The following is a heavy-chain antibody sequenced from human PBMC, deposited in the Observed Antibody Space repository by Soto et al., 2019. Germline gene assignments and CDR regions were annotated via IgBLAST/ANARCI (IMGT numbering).Heavy chain of an antibody. V-gene: IGHV4-59*01. CDR1: GGSISSYY. J-gene: IGHJ6*02. D-gene: IGHD5-18*01. Sequence: SETLSLTCTVSGGSISSYYWSWIRQPPGQGLEWVGYIYNSGSTNYNPSLKSRVTISADTSTNQFSLKLRSVSAADTAVYYCARTVDTTTDYYYYGMDVWGQGTTVTVSS. CDR2: IYNSGST. CDR3: ARTVDTTTDYYYYGMDV.